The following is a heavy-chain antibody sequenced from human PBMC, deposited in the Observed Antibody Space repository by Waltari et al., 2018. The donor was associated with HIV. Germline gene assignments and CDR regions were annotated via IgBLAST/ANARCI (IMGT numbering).Heavy chain of an antibody. CDR2: TYYMSKWYN. Sequence: QVQLQQSGPGLVKPSQTLSLTCAISGDSVSSNSAAWNWLRQSPSRGLEWLGRTYYMSKWYNDYALFVKGRVTITPDTSGNQFSLQLNSVTPEDTAVYYCARGSNKLLDYWGQGTLVTVSS. CDR3: ARGSNKLLDY. D-gene: IGHD1-26*01. CDR1: GDSVSSNSAA. V-gene: IGHV6-1*01. J-gene: IGHJ4*02.